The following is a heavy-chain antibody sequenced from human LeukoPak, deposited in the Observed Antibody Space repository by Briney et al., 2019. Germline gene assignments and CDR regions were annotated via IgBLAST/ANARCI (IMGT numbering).Heavy chain of an antibody. J-gene: IGHJ6*04. CDR3: ARESREWPGGCGSTSCQSYYYHGMDV. Sequence: ASVKVSCKASGGTFSSYAISWVRQAPGQGLEWMGGIIPIFGTANYAQKFQGRVTITADESTSTAYMELSSLRSEDTAVYYCARESREWPGGCGSTSCQSYYYHGMDVWGKGTTVTVSS. V-gene: IGHV1-69*13. CDR2: IIPIFGTA. D-gene: IGHD2-2*01. CDR1: GGTFSSYA.